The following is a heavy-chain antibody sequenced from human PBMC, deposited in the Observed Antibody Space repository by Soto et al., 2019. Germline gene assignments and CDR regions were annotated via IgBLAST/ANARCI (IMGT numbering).Heavy chain of an antibody. D-gene: IGHD5-12*01. CDR3: ARAPGYSGYIGRAQKYYFDY. CDR1: GGSFSGYY. CDR2: INHSGST. J-gene: IGHJ4*02. V-gene: IGHV4-34*01. Sequence: PSETLSLTCAVYGGSFSGYYWSWIRQPPGKGLEWIGEINHSGSTNYNPSLKSRVTISVDTSKNQFSLKLSSVTAADTAVYYCARAPGYSGYIGRAQKYYFDYWGQGTLVTVSS.